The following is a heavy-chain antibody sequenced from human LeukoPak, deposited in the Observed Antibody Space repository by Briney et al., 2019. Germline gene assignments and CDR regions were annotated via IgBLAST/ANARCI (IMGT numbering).Heavy chain of an antibody. V-gene: IGHV4-30-4*01. CDR2: IYYSGST. Sequence: SQTLSLTCTVSGGSISSGDYYWSWIRQPPGKGLEWIGYIYYSGSTYYNPSLKSRVTISVDTSKNQFSLKLSSVTAADTAVYYCARIGDFWSALTFDYWGQGTLVTVSS. D-gene: IGHD3-3*01. CDR1: GGSISSGDYY. J-gene: IGHJ4*02. CDR3: ARIGDFWSALTFDY.